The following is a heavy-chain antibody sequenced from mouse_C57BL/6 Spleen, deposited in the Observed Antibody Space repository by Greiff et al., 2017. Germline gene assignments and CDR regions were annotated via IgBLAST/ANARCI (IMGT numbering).Heavy chain of an antibody. CDR2: IWSGGST. CDR1: GFSLTSYG. D-gene: IGHD2-1*01. CDR3: ASYGNYGGYYAMDY. V-gene: IGHV2-2*01. J-gene: IGHJ4*01. Sequence: VKLMESGPGLVQPSQSLSITCTVSGFSLTSYGVHWVRQSPGKGLEWLGVIWSGGSTDYNAAFISRLSISKDNSKSQVFFKMNSLQADDTAIYYCASYGNYGGYYAMDYWGQGTSVTVSS.